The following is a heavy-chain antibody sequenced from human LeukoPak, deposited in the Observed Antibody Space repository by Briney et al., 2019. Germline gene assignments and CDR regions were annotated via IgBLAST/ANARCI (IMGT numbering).Heavy chain of an antibody. Sequence: PGGSLRLSCSASGFIFTSYPMHWVRQAPGKGLEYVAVVNNNGGTTYYADSVKGRFTISRDNSKNTLYLQMSSLRPEDTAVYYCVKDRWVDHWGQGTLVTVSS. V-gene: IGHV3-64D*06. CDR2: VNNNGGTT. D-gene: IGHD6-13*01. CDR1: GFIFTSYP. J-gene: IGHJ4*02. CDR3: VKDRWVDH.